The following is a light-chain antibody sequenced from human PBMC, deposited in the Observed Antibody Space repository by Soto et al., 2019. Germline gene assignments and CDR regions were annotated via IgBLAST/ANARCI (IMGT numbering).Light chain of an antibody. CDR1: QSLVHSDGNTY. V-gene: IGKV2-24*01. CDR3: IQGLPFPLT. J-gene: IGKJ1*01. CDR2: KIS. Sequence: DIVMTQTPLSSPVTLGQPASISCRSSQSLVHSDGNTYLSWLQQRPGQPPRLLIYKISDRFSGGPDKIRSSWAGTDFTPKIRRVEAEDCGVYYCIQGLPFPLTFRQGTKVEI.